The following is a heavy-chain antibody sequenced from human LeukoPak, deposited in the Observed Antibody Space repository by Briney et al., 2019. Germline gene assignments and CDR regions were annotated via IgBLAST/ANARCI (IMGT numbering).Heavy chain of an antibody. CDR1: GGSISSYY. CDR2: IYYRGSA. J-gene: IGHJ4*02. V-gene: IGHV4-59*12. CDR3: ARLGDTYYYDSSGYQG. D-gene: IGHD3-22*01. Sequence: PSETLSLTCTVSGGSISSYYWSWIRQPPGKGLEWIGYIYYRGSANYNPSLKSRLTISVDTSKNQFSLKLSSVTAADTAVYYCARLGDTYYYDSSGYQGWGQGTLVTVSS.